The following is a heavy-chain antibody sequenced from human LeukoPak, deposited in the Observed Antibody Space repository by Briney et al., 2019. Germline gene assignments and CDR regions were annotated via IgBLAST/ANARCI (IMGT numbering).Heavy chain of an antibody. CDR1: GFTFSSYA. Sequence: PGGSLRLSCAASGFTFSSYAMSWVRQAPGKGLEWVSSISTTSSYRYYADSVKGRFTISRDNAKNSLYLQMNSLRAEDTAVYYCARACGGDCYLSDYWGQGTLVTVSS. V-gene: IGHV3-21*01. J-gene: IGHJ4*02. CDR3: ARACGGDCYLSDY. CDR2: ISTTSSYR. D-gene: IGHD2-21*02.